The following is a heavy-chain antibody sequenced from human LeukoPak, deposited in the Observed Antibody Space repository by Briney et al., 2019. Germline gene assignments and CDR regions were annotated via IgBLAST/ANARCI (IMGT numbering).Heavy chain of an antibody. D-gene: IGHD3-10*01. CDR2: IRSKANSYAT. Sequence: GGSLRLSCAASGFTFSGSAMHWVRQASGKGLEWVGRIRSKANSYATAYAASVKGRFTISRDDSKNTAYLQMNSLKTEDTAVYYCMAMVRGVIASNYYFMDVWGKGTTVTISS. CDR1: GFTFSGSA. CDR3: MAMVRGVIASNYYFMDV. J-gene: IGHJ6*03. V-gene: IGHV3-73*01.